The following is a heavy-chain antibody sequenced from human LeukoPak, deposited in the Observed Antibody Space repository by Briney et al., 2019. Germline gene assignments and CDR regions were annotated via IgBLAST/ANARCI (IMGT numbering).Heavy chain of an antibody. J-gene: IGHJ4*02. Sequence: SVKVSCKASGGTFSNYAISWVRKAPGQGLEWMGGIIPLSGTANYAQKFQDRITITADASTSTAYMELSSLRSEDTAVYYCATYCSSTSCYIWGYYFDYWGQGTLVTVSS. CDR3: ATYCSSTSCYIWGYYFDY. CDR2: IIPLSGTA. V-gene: IGHV1-69*01. CDR1: GGTFSNYA. D-gene: IGHD2-2*01.